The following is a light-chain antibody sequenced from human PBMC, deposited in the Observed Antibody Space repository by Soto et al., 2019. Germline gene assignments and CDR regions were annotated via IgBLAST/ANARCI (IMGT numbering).Light chain of an antibody. CDR3: AAWDDSLKGV. Sequence: QSVLTQPPSASGTPGQRVTISCSGSSSNIGSNTVNWYQQLPGTAPKLLIYSNNQRPSGVPDRFSGSKSGTSGSLGISGLQAEDEADYYCAAWDDSLKGVFGGGTKLTVL. CDR2: SNN. CDR1: SSNIGSNT. J-gene: IGLJ3*02. V-gene: IGLV1-44*01.